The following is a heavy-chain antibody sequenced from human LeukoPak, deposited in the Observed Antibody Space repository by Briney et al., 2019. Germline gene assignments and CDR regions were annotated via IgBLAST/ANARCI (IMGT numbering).Heavy chain of an antibody. D-gene: IGHD3-10*02. CDR1: GFTFSDYY. Sequence: PGGSLLLSCTASGFTFSDYYMSWIRQAPGKGLEWLSYISTRDNTIQYADSVKGRFTISRDNANNSLYLQMNSLRAEDTAVYYCAELGITMIGGVWGKGTTVTISS. V-gene: IGHV3-11*04. CDR2: ISTRDNTI. J-gene: IGHJ6*04. CDR3: AELGITMIGGV.